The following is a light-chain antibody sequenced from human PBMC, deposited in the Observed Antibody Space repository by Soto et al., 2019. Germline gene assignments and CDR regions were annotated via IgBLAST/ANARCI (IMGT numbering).Light chain of an antibody. CDR1: QGIGND. CDR2: TSS. V-gene: IGKV1-6*01. J-gene: IGKJ4*01. Sequence: AIPMTQSPSSLSASIGDRVTITCRASQGIGNDLGWYQQKPGKAPKLLLYTSSNLQRGVPSRFSGSGSGTNFTLTISSLQPEDFATYYCLQDYSYPLTFGGGTKVEI. CDR3: LQDYSYPLT.